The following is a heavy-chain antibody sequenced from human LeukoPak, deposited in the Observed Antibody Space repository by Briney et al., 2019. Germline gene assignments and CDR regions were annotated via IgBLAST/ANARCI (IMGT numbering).Heavy chain of an antibody. D-gene: IGHD5-24*01. CDR3: AKGGEMATYYYYFYMDV. CDR2: IYSGGST. J-gene: IGHJ6*03. V-gene: IGHV3-53*01. Sequence: GGSLRLSCAASGFTVSSNYMSWVRQAPGKGLEWVSVIYSGGSTYYADSVKGRFTISRDNSKNTLYLQMNSLRAEDTAVYYCAKGGEMATYYYYFYMDVWGKGTTVTVSS. CDR1: GFTVSSNY.